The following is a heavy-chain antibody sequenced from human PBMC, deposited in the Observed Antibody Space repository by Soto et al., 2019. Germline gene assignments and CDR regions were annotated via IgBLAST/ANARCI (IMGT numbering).Heavy chain of an antibody. D-gene: IGHD2-15*01. CDR1: GFTFTSSA. V-gene: IGHV1-58*01. Sequence: SVKVSWKASGFTFTSSALQWVRQARGQRLEWIGWIVVGSGNTNYAQKFQERVTITRDMSTSTAYMELSSLRVEDTAVYYCARDDVLCDGGRCYGIPLDVWGKGTTVTVSS. CDR3: ARDDVLCDGGRCYGIPLDV. CDR2: IVVGSGNT. J-gene: IGHJ6*04.